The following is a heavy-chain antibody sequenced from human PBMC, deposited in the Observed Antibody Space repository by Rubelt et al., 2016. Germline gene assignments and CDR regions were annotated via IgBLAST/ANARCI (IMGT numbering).Heavy chain of an antibody. D-gene: IGHD3-3*02. CDR3: ATDTDISIFSY. J-gene: IGHJ4*02. Sequence: QVQLQESGPGLVKPSETLSLTCTVSGGSISNTIYYWRLIRQPPGKGLEWIGAIYYGGNTHYTPSLKSRFTKSVDKSKNRVSLNLRSLTAADTAVYYCATDTDISIFSYWGQGTLITVSS. CDR1: GGSISNTIYY. V-gene: IGHV4-39*07. CDR2: IYYGGNT.